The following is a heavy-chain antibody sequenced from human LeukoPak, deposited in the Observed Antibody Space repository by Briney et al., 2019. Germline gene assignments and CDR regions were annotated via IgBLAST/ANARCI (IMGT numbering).Heavy chain of an antibody. V-gene: IGHV1-69*01. J-gene: IGHJ4*02. Sequence: SVKVSCKASGGTFSSYAVSWVRQAPGQGLEWMGGIIPIFGTANYAQKFQGRVTITADESTSTAYMELSSLRSEDTAVYYCARGSRYYDILTGPYYFDYWGQGTLVTVSS. CDR1: GGTFSSYA. CDR2: IIPIFGTA. CDR3: ARGSRYYDILTGPYYFDY. D-gene: IGHD3-9*01.